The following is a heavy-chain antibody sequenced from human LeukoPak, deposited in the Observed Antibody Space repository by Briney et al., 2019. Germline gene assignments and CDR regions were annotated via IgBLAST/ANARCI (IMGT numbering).Heavy chain of an antibody. CDR3: AKNRGPRGYSYGLSSYYFDY. Sequence: PGGSLRLSCAASGFTFSSYAMSWVRQAPGKGLEWVSAISGGSTYYADSVKGRFTISRDNSKNTLYLQMNSLRAEDTAVYYCAKNRGPRGYSYGLSSYYFDYLGQGTLVTVSS. CDR2: ISGGST. D-gene: IGHD5-18*01. CDR1: GFTFSSYA. J-gene: IGHJ4*02. V-gene: IGHV3-23*01.